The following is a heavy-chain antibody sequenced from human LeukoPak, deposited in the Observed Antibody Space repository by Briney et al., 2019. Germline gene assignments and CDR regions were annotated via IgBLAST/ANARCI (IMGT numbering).Heavy chain of an antibody. CDR2: INPSGANT. CDR3: ATTKPARRYFDY. CDR1: GFTFSSNP. D-gene: IGHD1-1*01. V-gene: IGHV3-23*01. J-gene: IGHJ4*02. Sequence: GGSLRLSYAGSGFTFSSNPLSWVRQAPGKGLEWVSAINPSGANTYYGDSVRGRFTISRDNSKNTLYLQMNTLRAEDTAVYYCATTKPARRYFDYWGQGTLVTVSS.